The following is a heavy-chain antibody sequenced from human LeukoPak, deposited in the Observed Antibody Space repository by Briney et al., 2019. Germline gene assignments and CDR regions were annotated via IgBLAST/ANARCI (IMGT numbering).Heavy chain of an antibody. CDR1: GFTFSGSA. D-gene: IGHD5-18*01. V-gene: IGHV3-73*01. CDR2: IRSKANSYAT. J-gene: IGHJ6*02. Sequence: GGSLRLSCAASGFTFSGSAMHWVRQASGKGLEWVGRIRSKANSYATAYAASVKGRFTISRDDSKNTAYLQMNSLKTEDTAVYYCVGTAPAGSPWMDVWGQGTTVTVSS. CDR3: VGTAPAGSPWMDV.